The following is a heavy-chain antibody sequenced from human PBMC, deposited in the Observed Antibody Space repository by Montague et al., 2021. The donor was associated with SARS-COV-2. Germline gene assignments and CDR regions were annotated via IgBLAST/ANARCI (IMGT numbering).Heavy chain of an antibody. CDR3: ARGFDY. V-gene: IGHV4-59*08. Sequence: SETLSLTCTVSGSSISSYYWSWIRQPPGKGLEWIGYIYYSGSANYNPSLKSRVTISVDTSKNQFSLKLSSVTAADTAVYYCARGFDYWGQGTLVTVSS. CDR1: GSSISSYY. J-gene: IGHJ4*02. CDR2: IYYSGSA.